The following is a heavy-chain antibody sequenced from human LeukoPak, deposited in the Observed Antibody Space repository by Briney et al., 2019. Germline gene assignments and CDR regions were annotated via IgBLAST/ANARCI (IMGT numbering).Heavy chain of an antibody. CDR2: XNAXSGTX. D-gene: IGHD2-21*02. Sequence: PGGSLKLSCEASXXXXXXXXXXXLXXXXXXXXEXXSXXNAXSGTXSXAXSVRGRFTISRXNSKNTVYLQLNSLRAEDTAVYXCAKPIXGGXAVTADWFDPWGQGTLVVVSS. CDR1: XXXXXXXX. CDR3: AKPIXGGXAVTADWFDP. V-gene: IGHV3-23*01. J-gene: IGHJ5*01.